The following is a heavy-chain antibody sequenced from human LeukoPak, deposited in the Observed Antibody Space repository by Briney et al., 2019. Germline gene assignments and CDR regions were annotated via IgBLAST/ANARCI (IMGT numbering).Heavy chain of an antibody. Sequence: ASVKVSCKTSGGTFSSYAISWVRQAPGQGLEWMGGIITIFGTAKYAQKFQGRVTITADESTSTAYMELSSLSSEDTAVYYCARDRAYCSSTSCFNWFDPWGQGTLVTVSS. V-gene: IGHV1-69*13. D-gene: IGHD2-2*01. CDR1: GGTFSSYA. CDR2: IITIFGTA. J-gene: IGHJ5*02. CDR3: ARDRAYCSSTSCFNWFDP.